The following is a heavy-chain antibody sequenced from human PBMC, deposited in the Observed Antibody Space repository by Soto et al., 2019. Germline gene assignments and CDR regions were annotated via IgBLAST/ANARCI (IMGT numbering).Heavy chain of an antibody. CDR3: AREFRGQQLAGRGVDY. J-gene: IGHJ4*02. CDR2: IYYSGST. Sequence: QVQLQESGPGLVKPSQTLSLTCTVSGGSISSGGYYWSWIRQHPGKGLEWIGYIYYSGSTYYNPSRNSRVTTSVDPSKNQFSLKLSSVNAADTAVYYCAREFRGQQLAGRGVDYWGQGTLVTVSS. D-gene: IGHD6-13*01. V-gene: IGHV4-31*03. CDR1: GGSISSGGYY.